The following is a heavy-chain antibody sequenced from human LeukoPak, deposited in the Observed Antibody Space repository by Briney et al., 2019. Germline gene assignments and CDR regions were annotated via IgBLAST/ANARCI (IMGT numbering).Heavy chain of an antibody. CDR2: IIPIFGTA. D-gene: IGHD5-12*01. Sequence: ASVKVSCKASGGTFSSYAISWVRQAPGQGLEWMGGIIPIFGTANYAQKFQGRVTITADESTSTAYMELSSLRSEDTAVYYCARVKAYSGYDNNYDYWGQGTLVTVSS. CDR1: GGTFSSYA. CDR3: ARVKAYSGYDNNYDY. V-gene: IGHV1-69*13. J-gene: IGHJ4*02.